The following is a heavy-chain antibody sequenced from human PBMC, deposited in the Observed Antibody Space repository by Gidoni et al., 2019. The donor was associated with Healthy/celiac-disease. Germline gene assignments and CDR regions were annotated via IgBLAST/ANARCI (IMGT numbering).Heavy chain of an antibody. V-gene: IGHV3-9*01. CDR1: GFTFDDYA. CDR3: AKSPRGIQLWFFDY. D-gene: IGHD5-18*01. CDR2: ISWNSGSI. J-gene: IGHJ4*02. Sequence: EVQLVESGGGLVQPGRSLRLSCAASGFTFDDYAMHWVRQAPGKGLEWVSGISWNSGSIGYADSVKGRFTISRDNAKNSLYLQMNSLRAEDTALYYCAKSPRGIQLWFFDYWGQGTLVTVSS.